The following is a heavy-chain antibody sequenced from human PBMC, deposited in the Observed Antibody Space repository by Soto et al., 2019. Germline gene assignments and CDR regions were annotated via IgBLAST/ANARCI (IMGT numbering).Heavy chain of an antibody. CDR2: INHSGST. CDR1: GGSFSGYY. J-gene: IGHJ4*02. Sequence: SETLSLTCAVYGGSFSGYYWSWIRQPPGKGLEWIGEINHSGSTNYNPSLKSRVTISVDTSKNQFSLKLSSVTAADTAVYYCARGDLPYYYDSSGYGRTGLWQMTRSGFDYWGQGTLVTVSS. CDR3: ARGDLPYYYDSSGYGRTGLWQMTRSGFDY. V-gene: IGHV4-34*01. D-gene: IGHD3-22*01.